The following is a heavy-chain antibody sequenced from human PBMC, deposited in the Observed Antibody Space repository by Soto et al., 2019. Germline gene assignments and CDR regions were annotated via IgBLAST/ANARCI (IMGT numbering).Heavy chain of an antibody. CDR1: GFTFSSYA. D-gene: IGHD5-18*01. CDR2: ISGSGGST. Sequence: SGGSLRLSCAASGFTFSSYAMSWVRQAPGKGLEWVSAISGSGGSTYYADSVKGRFTISRDNSKNTLYLQMNSLRAEDTAVYYCAKDRSRGGVIQLWPTGYYFDYWGQGTPVTVSS. CDR3: AKDRSRGGVIQLWPTGYYFDY. V-gene: IGHV3-23*01. J-gene: IGHJ4*02.